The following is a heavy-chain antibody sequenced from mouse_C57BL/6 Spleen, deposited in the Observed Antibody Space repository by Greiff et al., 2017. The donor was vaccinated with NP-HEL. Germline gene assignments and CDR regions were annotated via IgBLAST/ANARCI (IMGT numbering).Heavy chain of an antibody. CDR1: GYTFTSYG. V-gene: IGHV1-81*01. CDR3: ASHTTVVATDYFDY. J-gene: IGHJ2*01. CDR2: IYPRSGNT. Sequence: VQLQQSGAELARPGASVKLSCKASGYTFTSYGISWVKQRTGQGLEWIGEIYPRSGNTYYNEKFKGKATLTADKSSSTAYMELRSLTSEDSAVYFCASHTTVVATDYFDYWGQGTTLTVSS. D-gene: IGHD1-1*01.